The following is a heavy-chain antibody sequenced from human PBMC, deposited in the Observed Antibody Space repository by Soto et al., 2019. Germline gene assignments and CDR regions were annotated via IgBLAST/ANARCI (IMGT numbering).Heavy chain of an antibody. CDR1: GGAISGSY. V-gene: IGHV4-59*01. J-gene: IGHJ4*02. D-gene: IGHD2-15*01. CDR3: TEYRRTDAEGYSFDY. Sequence: SDTLCLTWTVSGGAISGSYWSWFRQSPGQVLEWVGYIDYSGSTNCNPSLKRRVTMSVAAAKHNSSLQLISVPDAAKAVYFFTEYRRTDAEGYSFDYWGQGALVTVSS. CDR2: IDYSGST.